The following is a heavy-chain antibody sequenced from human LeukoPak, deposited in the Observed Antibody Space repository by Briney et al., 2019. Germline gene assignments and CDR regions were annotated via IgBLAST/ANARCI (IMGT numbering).Heavy chain of an antibody. CDR2: INPNSGDT. CDR1: GYPFTGYF. V-gene: IGHV1-2*02. Sequence: GASVKVSCKASGYPFTGYFIHWVRQAPGQGLEWMGWINPNSGDTNYAQKFQGRVSMTRDTSTRTAYLEVSSLRSDDTAVYYCARVWDLRERPFDYWGQGTLVTVSS. D-gene: IGHD3-16*01. J-gene: IGHJ4*02. CDR3: ARVWDLRERPFDY.